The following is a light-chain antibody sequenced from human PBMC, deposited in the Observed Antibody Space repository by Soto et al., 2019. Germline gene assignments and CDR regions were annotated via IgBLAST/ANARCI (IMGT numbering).Light chain of an antibody. V-gene: IGKV1-5*01. Sequence: DIQMTQSPSTLSASVGDRVTITCRASQSISSWLAWYQQKPGKAPRLLIYAASSLKSGVPSRFSGSGSGTEFPLTISSLQPDDFATYYCQQYNSYSWTFGQGTKVEIK. J-gene: IGKJ1*01. CDR1: QSISSW. CDR2: AAS. CDR3: QQYNSYSWT.